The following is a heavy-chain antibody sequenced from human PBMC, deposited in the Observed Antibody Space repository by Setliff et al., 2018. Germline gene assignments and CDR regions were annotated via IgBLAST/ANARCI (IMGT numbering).Heavy chain of an antibody. D-gene: IGHD4-17*01. CDR3: ARSTVTQDFDY. V-gene: IGHV5-51*01. J-gene: IGHJ4*02. CDR2: IYPGDSDT. CDR1: GYTFMTYW. Sequence: GESLKISCKGSGYTFMTYWIGWVRQMPGKGLEWMGIIYPGDSDTTYSPSFQGQVTISADKSISTAYLQWSTLKASDTAMYYCARSTVTQDFDYWGRGTLVTVSS.